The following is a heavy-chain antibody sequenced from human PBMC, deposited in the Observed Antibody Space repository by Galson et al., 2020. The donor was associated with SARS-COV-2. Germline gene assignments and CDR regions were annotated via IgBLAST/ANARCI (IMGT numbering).Heavy chain of an antibody. Sequence: SETLSLTCTVSGGSISSSSYYWGWIRQPPGKGLEWIGSIYYSGSTYYNPSLKSRVTISVDTSKNQFSLKLSSVTAADTAVYYCARVMWDPDTTVAGTFDYWGQGTLVTVSS. CDR3: ARVMWDPDTTVAGTFDY. CDR2: IYYSGST. V-gene: IGHV4-39*07. D-gene: IGHD6-19*01. J-gene: IGHJ4*02. CDR1: GGSISSSSYY.